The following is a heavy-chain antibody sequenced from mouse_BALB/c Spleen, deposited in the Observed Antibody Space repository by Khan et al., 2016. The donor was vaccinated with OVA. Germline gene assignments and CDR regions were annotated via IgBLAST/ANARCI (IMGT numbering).Heavy chain of an antibody. CDR2: ISYSGST. J-gene: IGHJ3*01. V-gene: IGHV3-2*02. CDR1: GYSITSDYA. CDR3: ARWVTY. Sequence: EVQLQESGPGLVKPSQSLSLTCTVTGYSITSDYAWNWIRQFPGNQLEWMGYISYSGSTTYNPSLKSRISITRDTSKNQFFLQLNSVTTEDTATYYCARWVTYWGQGTLVTVSA.